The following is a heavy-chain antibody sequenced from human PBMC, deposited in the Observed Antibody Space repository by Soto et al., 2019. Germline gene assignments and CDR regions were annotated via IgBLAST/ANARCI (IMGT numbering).Heavy chain of an antibody. CDR3: AKARLWGGDGYNSYYYNAMDV. Sequence: PGGSLRLSCAASGFTFDDYAMCWVRQAPGKGLEWVSGISWNSGRIGYADSVKGRFTISRDNAKNSLYLQMNSLRPEDTALYYCAKARLWGGDGYNSYYYNAMDVWGQGTTVTVSS. J-gene: IGHJ6*02. CDR2: ISWNSGRI. D-gene: IGHD3-16*01. V-gene: IGHV3-9*01. CDR1: GFTFDDYA.